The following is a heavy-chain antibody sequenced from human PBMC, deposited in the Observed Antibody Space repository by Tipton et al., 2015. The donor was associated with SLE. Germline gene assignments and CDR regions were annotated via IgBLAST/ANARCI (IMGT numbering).Heavy chain of an antibody. J-gene: IGHJ2*01. CDR1: GDSISSGGYY. D-gene: IGHD3-3*01. CDR3: AREPLEVREWFDL. V-gene: IGHV4-31*03. CDR2: ISYSGST. Sequence: TLSLTCIVSGDSISSGGYYWSWIRQSPGKGLEWIGYISYSGSTNYNSSLKSRLTISVDTSKNQFSLKLSSVTAADTAVYYCAREPLEVREWFDLWGRGTLVTVSS.